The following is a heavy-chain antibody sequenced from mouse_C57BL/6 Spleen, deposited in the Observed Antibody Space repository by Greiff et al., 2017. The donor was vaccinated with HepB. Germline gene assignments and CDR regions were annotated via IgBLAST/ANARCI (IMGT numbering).Heavy chain of an antibody. D-gene: IGHD3-2*02. V-gene: IGHV14-3*01. CDR1: GFNIKNTY. J-gene: IGHJ2*01. CDR2: IDPANGNT. Sequence: EVKLQESVAELVRPGASVKLSCTASGFNIKNTYMHWVKQRPEQGLEWIGRIDPANGNTKYAPKFQGKATITADTSSNTAYLQLSSLTSEDTAIYYCARNPDSSGTRYFDYWGQGTTLTVSS. CDR3: ARNPDSSGTRYFDY.